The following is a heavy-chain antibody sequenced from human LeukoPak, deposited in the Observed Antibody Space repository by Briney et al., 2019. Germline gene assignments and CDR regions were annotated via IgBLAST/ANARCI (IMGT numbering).Heavy chain of an antibody. J-gene: IGHJ4*02. CDR2: ISSSGSTI. D-gene: IGHD6-19*01. Sequence: GGSLRLSCAASGFTFSSYSMNWVRQAPGKGLEWVSYISSSGSTIYYADSVKGRFTISRDNAKNSLYLQMNSLRAEDTAVYYCAREPWSSGWLYFDYWGQGTLVTVSS. CDR1: GFTFSSYS. CDR3: AREPWSSGWLYFDY. V-gene: IGHV3-48*04.